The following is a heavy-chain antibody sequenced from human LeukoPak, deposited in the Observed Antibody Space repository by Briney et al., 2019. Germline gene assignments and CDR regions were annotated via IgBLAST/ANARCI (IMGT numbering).Heavy chain of an antibody. J-gene: IGHJ6*02. V-gene: IGHV3-15*01. CDR2: IKSKTDGGTT. CDR3: TREPIVVVPAAISNYYYYYGMDV. Sequence: GGSLRLSCAASGFTFSNAWMSWVRQAPGKGLEWVGRIKSKTDGGTTDYAAPVKGRFTISRDDSKNTLYLQMNSLKTEDTAVYYCTREPIVVVPAAISNYYYYYGMDVWGQGTTVTVSS. D-gene: IGHD2-2*01. CDR1: GFTFSNAW.